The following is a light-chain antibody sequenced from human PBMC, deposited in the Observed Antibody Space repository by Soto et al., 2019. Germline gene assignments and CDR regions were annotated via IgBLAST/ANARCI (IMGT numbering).Light chain of an antibody. V-gene: IGLV2-14*01. Sequence: QSVLTQPASVSGSPGQSITISCTGTSSDIGGYNYVSWYQHHPGKAPKLMIYEVSNRPSGVSNRFSVSKSGNTASLTISGLQAEDESDYYCSSLRVFGTGTKLTVL. CDR3: SSLRV. CDR1: SSDIGGYNY. J-gene: IGLJ1*01. CDR2: EVS.